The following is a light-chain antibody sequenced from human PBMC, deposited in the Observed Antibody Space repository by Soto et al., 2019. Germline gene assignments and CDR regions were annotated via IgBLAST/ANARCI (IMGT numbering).Light chain of an antibody. Sequence: SALTQPASVSGSPGQSITISCTGTSRDIGFFNYVSWYQQYPGKAPKLLIYDVGARPSGISDRFSGSKSGNTASLTISGLQAEDEADCYCSSYTAFTTYVFGSGTKVTVL. CDR1: SRDIGFFNY. CDR3: SSYTAFTTYV. J-gene: IGLJ1*01. CDR2: DVG. V-gene: IGLV2-14*03.